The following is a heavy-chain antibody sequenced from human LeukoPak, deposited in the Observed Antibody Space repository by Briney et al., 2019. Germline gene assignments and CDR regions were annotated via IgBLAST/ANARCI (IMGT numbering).Heavy chain of an antibody. CDR1: GYTFTSYF. Sequence: ASVKVSCKASGYTFTSYFVHWVRQAPGQGLEWVGWINPNGGGTNYAPKFQGRVTMTRDTSITTVYMELSGLRSDDTAVYFCARVPNYWGQGTPVTVSS. V-gene: IGHV1-2*02. J-gene: IGHJ4*02. CDR2: INPNGGGT. CDR3: ARVPNY.